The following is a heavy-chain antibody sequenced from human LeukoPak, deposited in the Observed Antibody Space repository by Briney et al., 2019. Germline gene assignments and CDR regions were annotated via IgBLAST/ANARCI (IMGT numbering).Heavy chain of an antibody. CDR3: AELGITMIGGV. D-gene: IGHD3-10*02. V-gene: IGHV3-23*01. CDR1: GFSFSYHG. J-gene: IGHJ6*04. Sequence: PGGSLRLSCAASGFSFSYHGMNRVRQAPGKGLEWLSGVSPPGGGTYYADSVKGRFTISRDNAKNSLYLQMNSLRAEDTAVYYCAELGITMIGGVWGKGTTVTISS. CDR2: VSPPGGGT.